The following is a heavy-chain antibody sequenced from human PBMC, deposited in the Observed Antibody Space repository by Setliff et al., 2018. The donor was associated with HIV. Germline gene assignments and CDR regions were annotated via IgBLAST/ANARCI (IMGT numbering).Heavy chain of an antibody. D-gene: IGHD6-13*01. V-gene: IGHV4-59*12. CDR2: IYYNGNT. CDR3: ARSGYSSSWGAFDI. Sequence: LSLTCTVSGGSISTYYWSWIRQPPGKGLEWIGLIYYNGNTNYSPSLKSRVTISVDTSKNQFSLRLSSVTAADTAVYYCARSGYSSSWGAFDIWGQGTMVTVSS. J-gene: IGHJ3*02. CDR1: GGSISTYY.